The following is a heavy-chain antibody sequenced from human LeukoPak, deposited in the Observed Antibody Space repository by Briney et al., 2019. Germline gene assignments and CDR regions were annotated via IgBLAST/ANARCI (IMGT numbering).Heavy chain of an antibody. J-gene: IGHJ4*02. V-gene: IGHV4-39*07. CDR1: GGSISSSSYY. CDR3: ARDPLTGYFPFDN. Sequence: SETLSLTCTVSGGSISSSSYYWGWIRQPPGKGLEWIGSIYYSGSTYYNPSLKSRVTISVDTSKNQFSLKLNSVTAADTAVYYCARDPLTGYFPFDNWGQGTLVTVSS. D-gene: IGHD3-9*01. CDR2: IYYSGST.